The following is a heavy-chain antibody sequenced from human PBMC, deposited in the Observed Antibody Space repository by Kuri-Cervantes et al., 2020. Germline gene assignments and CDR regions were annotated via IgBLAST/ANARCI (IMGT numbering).Heavy chain of an antibody. D-gene: IGHD3-10*01. CDR3: ARGVGELLWGGDYFDV. CDR1: GFTFSSYG. CDR2: ICGSGGSK. Sequence: GESLKISCAASGFTFSSYGIHWVRQAPGKGLEWVSAICGSGGSKYYADSVKDRFTISRDTSKNTLYLRMNSLLTEDTAVYYCARGVGELLWGGDYFDVWGQGTLVTVSS. V-gene: IGHV3-NL1*01. J-gene: IGHJ4*02.